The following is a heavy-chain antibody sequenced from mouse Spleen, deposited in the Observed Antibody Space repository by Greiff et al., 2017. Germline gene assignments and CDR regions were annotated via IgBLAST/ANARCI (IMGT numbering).Heavy chain of an antibody. Sequence: DVQLVESGGGLVKPGGSLKLSCAASGFTFSDYYMYWVRQTPEKRLEWVATISDGGSYTYYPDSVKGRFTISRDNAKNNLYLQMSSLKSEDKAMYYCARGRRKDAMDYWGQGTSVTVSS. CDR1: GFTFSDYY. CDR3: ARGRRKDAMDY. V-gene: IGHV5-4*02. CDR2: ISDGGSYT. J-gene: IGHJ4*01.